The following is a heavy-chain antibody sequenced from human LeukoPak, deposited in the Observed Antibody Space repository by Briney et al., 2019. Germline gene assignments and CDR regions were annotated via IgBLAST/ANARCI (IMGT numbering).Heavy chain of an antibody. Sequence: SVKVSCKASGGTFSSYAISWVRQAPGQGLEWMGRIIPILGIANYAQKFQGRVTITADKSTSTAYMEVSSLRSEDTAVYYCARDPLPDRYGYCSSTSCYLDYWGQGTLVTVSS. CDR3: ARDPLPDRYGYCSSTSCYLDY. V-gene: IGHV1-69*04. D-gene: IGHD2-2*03. CDR1: GGTFSSYA. J-gene: IGHJ4*02. CDR2: IIPILGIA.